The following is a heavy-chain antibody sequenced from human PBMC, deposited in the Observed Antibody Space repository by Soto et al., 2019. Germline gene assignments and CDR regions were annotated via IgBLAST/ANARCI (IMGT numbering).Heavy chain of an antibody. V-gene: IGHV1-69*13. CDR3: ARPKGSYSSGYYYFDY. D-gene: IGHD6-19*01. CDR2: FIPLFGTA. J-gene: IGHJ4*02. Sequence: GASVKVSCKTSGGTFSTYAIYWVRQAPGQGLEWMGAFIPLFGTADYAQKFQGRVTITADESTSTASMELSSLRSEDTAVYYCARPKGSYSSGYYYFDYWGREPWSPSPQ. CDR1: GGTFSTYA.